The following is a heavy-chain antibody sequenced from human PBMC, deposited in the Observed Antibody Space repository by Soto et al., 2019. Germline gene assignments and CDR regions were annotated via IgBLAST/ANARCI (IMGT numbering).Heavy chain of an antibody. D-gene: IGHD6-13*01. CDR1: GGSISNYY. Sequence: SETLSLTCTVSGGSISNYYWSWIRQPPGKGLEWIGYIYYSGTTNYNPSLKSRVTISVDTSKNQLSLKLNSVTAADTAVYYCARDYSSSWNHFDYWGQGTLVTVSS. CDR3: ARDYSSSWNHFDY. CDR2: IYYSGTT. V-gene: IGHV4-59*01. J-gene: IGHJ4*02.